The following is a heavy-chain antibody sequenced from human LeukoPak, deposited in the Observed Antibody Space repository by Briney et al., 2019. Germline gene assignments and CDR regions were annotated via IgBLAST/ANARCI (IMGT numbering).Heavy chain of an antibody. CDR1: GGSISSTSSY. CDR3: ARVRAARYNDAFDI. J-gene: IGHJ3*02. Sequence: SETLSLTCTVSGGSISSTSSYWGWIRQPPGKGLEWFGTIYYSGSTYYNPSLKSRATISVDTSKNQLSLKLTSVTAADTAVYYCARVRAARYNDAFDIWGQGTMVTVSS. D-gene: IGHD6-6*01. V-gene: IGHV4-39*01. CDR2: IYYSGST.